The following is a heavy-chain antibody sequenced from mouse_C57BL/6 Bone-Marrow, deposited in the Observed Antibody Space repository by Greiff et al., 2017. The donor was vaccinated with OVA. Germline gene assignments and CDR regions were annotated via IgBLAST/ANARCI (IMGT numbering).Heavy chain of an antibody. CDR3: ARLDAMDY. J-gene: IGHJ4*01. CDR1: GFTFSDFY. Sequence: EVNVVESGGGLVQPGGSLKLSCAASGFTFSDFYMYWIRQTPEKRLEWVAYISNGGGSTYYPDTVKGRFTISRDNAKNTLYLQMSRLKSEDTAMYYCARLDAMDYWGQGPSVTVSS. V-gene: IGHV5-12*01. CDR2: ISNGGGST.